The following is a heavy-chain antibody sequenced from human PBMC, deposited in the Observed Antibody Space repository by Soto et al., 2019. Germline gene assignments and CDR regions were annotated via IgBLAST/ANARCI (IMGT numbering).Heavy chain of an antibody. J-gene: IGHJ4*02. D-gene: IGHD3-9*01. CDR3: ARGGALRYFGPGPGDYFDY. CDR1: GGTFSSYA. CDR2: IIPIFGTA. Sequence: ASVKVSCKASGGTFSSYAISWVRQAPGQGLEWMGGIIPIFGTANYAQKFQGRVTITADKSTSTAYMELSSLRSEDTAVYYCARGGALRYFGPGPGDYFDYWGQGTLVTVSS. V-gene: IGHV1-69*06.